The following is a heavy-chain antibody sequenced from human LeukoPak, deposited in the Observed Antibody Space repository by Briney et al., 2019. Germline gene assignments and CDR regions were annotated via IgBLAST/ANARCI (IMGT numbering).Heavy chain of an antibody. CDR2: IYYSGST. D-gene: IGHD3-10*01. CDR3: ARRAHYYYGSGSYYSNWFDP. Sequence: SETLSLTCTVSGGSISSYYWSWIRQPPGKGLEWIGYIYYSGSTNYNPSLKSRVTISVDTSKNQFSLKLSSVTAADTAVYYCARRAHYYYGSGSYYSNWFDPWGQGTLVTVSS. J-gene: IGHJ5*02. CDR1: GGSISSYY. V-gene: IGHV4-59*12.